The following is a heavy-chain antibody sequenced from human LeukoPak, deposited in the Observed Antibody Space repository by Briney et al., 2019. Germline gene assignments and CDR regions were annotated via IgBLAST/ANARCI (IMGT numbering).Heavy chain of an antibody. Sequence: SQTLSLTCTVSGGSISSGSYYWSWIRQHPGKGLEWLGYIHYSGSTNYNPSLKSRVTISVDTSKNQFSLKLSSVTAADTAVYYCARRPGIAAAGRIRLPPAFFDYWGQGTLVTVSS. V-gene: IGHV4-31*03. CDR1: GGSISSGSYY. CDR3: ARRPGIAAAGRIRLPPAFFDY. J-gene: IGHJ4*02. D-gene: IGHD6-13*01. CDR2: IHYSGST.